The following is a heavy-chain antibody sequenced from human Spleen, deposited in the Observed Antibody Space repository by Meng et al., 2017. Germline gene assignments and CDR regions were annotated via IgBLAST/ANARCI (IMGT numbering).Heavy chain of an antibody. CDR3: ARERLARHDSIDYYLDY. Sequence: QVQLEQSGAEVKKPGASVKVSCQASGYTFTTYGLNWVRQAPGQGLEWMGWINTNTGKPTYAQGFTGRFVFSLDTSVSTTYLQITSLRAEDTAVYYCARERLARHDSIDYYLDYWGQGTLVTVSS. D-gene: IGHD3-9*01. J-gene: IGHJ4*02. CDR2: INTNTGKP. CDR1: GYTFTTYG. V-gene: IGHV7-4-1*02.